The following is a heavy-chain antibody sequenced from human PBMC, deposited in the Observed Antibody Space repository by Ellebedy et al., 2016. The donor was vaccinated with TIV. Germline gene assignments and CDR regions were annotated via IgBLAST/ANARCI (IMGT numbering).Heavy chain of an antibody. CDR1: GYTFTSYV. D-gene: IGHD6-25*01. V-gene: IGHV1-18*01. J-gene: IGHJ4*02. CDR3: ARDMVQGMVARYLWFDY. Sequence: ASVKVSCKASGYTFTSYVISWVRQAPAQGLERMAWSSAYTGNSNYAQKFQGRVTVTTDTSTSTAYLELKNLKSDDTAVYYCARDMVQGMVARYLWFDYWGQGTLVTVSS. CDR2: SSAYTGNS.